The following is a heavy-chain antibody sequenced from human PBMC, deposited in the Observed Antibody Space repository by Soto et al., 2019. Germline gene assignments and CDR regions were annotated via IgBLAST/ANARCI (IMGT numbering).Heavy chain of an antibody. CDR3: AKPKWLEGDYDY. D-gene: IGHD6-19*01. CDR1: RFTVSSYA. CDR2: ISGSGGST. V-gene: IGHV3-23*01. J-gene: IGHJ4*02. Sequence: PGGSLRLSGASSRFTVSSYAMSLVLQNPGKELECVSAISGSGGSTYYADSVKGRFTISRDNPKNPLYLQMNSPRAEDTVVYYCAKPKWLEGDYDYWGQGTLVTVSS.